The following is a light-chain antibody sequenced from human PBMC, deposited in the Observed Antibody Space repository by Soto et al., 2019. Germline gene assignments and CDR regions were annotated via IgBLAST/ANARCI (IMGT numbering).Light chain of an antibody. J-gene: IGKJ1*01. V-gene: IGKV1-5*01. CDR2: HAS. CDR1: QSISNW. CDR3: LQDYNYPRT. Sequence: DIQMTQSPSPLPASVGDRVTITCRASQSISNWLAWYQQKRGTAPKLLIYHASTLESGVPSRFNGSGSGTEFTLTISSLQPDDFATYHCLQDYNYPRTLGQGTKV.